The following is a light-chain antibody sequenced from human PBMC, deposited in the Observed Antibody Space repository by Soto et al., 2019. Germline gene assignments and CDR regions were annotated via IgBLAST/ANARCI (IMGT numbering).Light chain of an antibody. CDR3: QQYNNWPALT. V-gene: IGKV3-15*01. CDR1: QSVSSN. Sequence: EIVMTQSPATLSVSPGERATLSCRASQSVSSNLAWYQQKPGQAPRLLIYGASTRATGIPARFSGTGSGTDFTRTISSLKSEDFAVYYCQQYNNWPALTFGGGTKVEIK. CDR2: GAS. J-gene: IGKJ4*01.